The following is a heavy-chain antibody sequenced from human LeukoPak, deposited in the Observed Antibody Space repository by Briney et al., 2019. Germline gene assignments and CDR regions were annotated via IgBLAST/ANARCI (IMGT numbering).Heavy chain of an antibody. D-gene: IGHD2-2*01. CDR2: IYHSGST. J-gene: IGHJ1*01. CDR3: ARVGYCSSTSCRKPFQH. Sequence: SETLSLTCAVSGDSISNYYWSWIRQPPGKGLEWIGYIYHSGSTYYNPSLKSRVTISVDRSKNQFSLKLSSVTAADTAVYYCARVGYCSSTSCRKPFQHWGQGTLVTVSS. V-gene: IGHV4-59*12. CDR1: GDSISNYY.